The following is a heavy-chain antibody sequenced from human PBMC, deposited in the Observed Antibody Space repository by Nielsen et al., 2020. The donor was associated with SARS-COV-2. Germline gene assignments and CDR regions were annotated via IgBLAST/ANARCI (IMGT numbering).Heavy chain of an antibody. V-gene: IGHV4-59*01. CDR2: INYSGST. D-gene: IGHD3-3*01. J-gene: IGHJ6*03. CDR1: GGSISSYY. CDR3: ARVTRITIFGVVTKYYYYYMDV. Sequence: SETLSLTCTVSGGSISSYYWSWVRQPPGKGLEWIGYINYSGSTNYNPSLKSRVTITVDTSKNQFSLKLSSVTAADTAVYYCARVTRITIFGVVTKYYYYYMDVWGKGTTVTVSS.